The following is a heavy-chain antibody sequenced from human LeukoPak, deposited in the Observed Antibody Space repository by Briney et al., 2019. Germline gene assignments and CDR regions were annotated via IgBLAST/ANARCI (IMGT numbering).Heavy chain of an antibody. Sequence: PGGSLRLSCAASGFTFSSYAMHWVRQAPGKGLEWVAVISYDGSNKYYADSVKGRFTISRDNSKNTLYLQMNSLRAEDTAVYYCARDNIVVVPAALYNWFDPWGQGTLVTVSS. J-gene: IGHJ5*02. CDR1: GFTFSSYA. CDR2: ISYDGSNK. D-gene: IGHD2-2*01. CDR3: ARDNIVVVPAALYNWFDP. V-gene: IGHV3-30*04.